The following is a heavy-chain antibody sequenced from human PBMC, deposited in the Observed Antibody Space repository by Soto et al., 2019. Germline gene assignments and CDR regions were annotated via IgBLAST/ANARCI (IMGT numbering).Heavy chain of an antibody. CDR1: GGTFSSYA. J-gene: IGHJ4*02. V-gene: IGHV1-69*13. CDR2: IIPIFGTA. Sequence: ASVKVSCKASGGTFSSYAISWVRQAPGQGLEWMGGIIPIFGTANYAQKFQGRVTITADESTSTAYMELSSLRSEDTAVYYCATRDSGSYYWDYWGQGTLVTVSS. D-gene: IGHD1-26*01. CDR3: ATRDSGSYYWDY.